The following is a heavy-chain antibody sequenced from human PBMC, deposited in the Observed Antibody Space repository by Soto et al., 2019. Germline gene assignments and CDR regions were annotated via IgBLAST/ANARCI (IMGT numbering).Heavy chain of an antibody. D-gene: IGHD2-21*01. CDR2: IYSGGST. Sequence: GGSLRLSCAASGFTVSSNYMRWVRQAPGKGLEWVSVIYSGGSTYYADYVKSRFTISRDNSKNTLYLQMNSLRAEDTAVYYCVSHLRSENTCDSFDNWGQGTMVTVSS. CDR1: GFTVSSNY. CDR3: VSHLRSENTCDSFDN. V-gene: IGHV3-66*02. J-gene: IGHJ4*03.